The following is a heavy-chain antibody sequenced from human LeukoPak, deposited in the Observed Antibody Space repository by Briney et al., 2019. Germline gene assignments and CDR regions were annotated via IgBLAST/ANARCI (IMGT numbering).Heavy chain of an antibody. CDR3: ARAINVDYSFDY. CDR1: GGSISSGGYY. V-gene: IGHV4-30-2*01. J-gene: IGHJ4*02. CDR2: IYHSGST. D-gene: IGHD2-15*01. Sequence: PSQTLSLTCTVSGGSISSGGYYWSWIRQPPGKGLEWIGYIYHSGSTYYNPSLKSRVTISVDRSKNQFSLKLSSVTAADTAVYYCARAINVDYSFDYWGQGTLVTVSS.